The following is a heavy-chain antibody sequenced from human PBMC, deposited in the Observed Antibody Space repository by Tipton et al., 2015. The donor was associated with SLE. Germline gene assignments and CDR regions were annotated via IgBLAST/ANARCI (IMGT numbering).Heavy chain of an antibody. D-gene: IGHD7-27*01. V-gene: IGHV3-66*01. CDR2: IYSGGST. Sequence: SLRLSCAVSGFTVSSNYMSWIRQAPGKGLEWVSVIYSGGSTYYADSVKGRFTISRDISKNTLYLQMISLRAEDTAVYYCARMPTGFPNWFDPWGQGTLVTVSS. CDR3: ARMPTGFPNWFDP. J-gene: IGHJ5*02. CDR1: GFTVSSNY.